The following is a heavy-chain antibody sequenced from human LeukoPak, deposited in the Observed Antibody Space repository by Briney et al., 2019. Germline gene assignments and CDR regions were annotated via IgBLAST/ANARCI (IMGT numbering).Heavy chain of an antibody. Sequence: PSETLSLTCAVSGGSVSSNNWWIWVRQPPGKGLEWIGEMFHSGSAYYNPSLKSRVTISVDTSKSQFSLKLSSVTTADTALYYCARYASGSYYWFDPWGQGTLVTVSS. V-gene: IGHV4-4*02. J-gene: IGHJ5*02. D-gene: IGHD3-10*01. CDR1: GGSVSSNNW. CDR3: ARYASGSYYWFDP. CDR2: MFHSGSA.